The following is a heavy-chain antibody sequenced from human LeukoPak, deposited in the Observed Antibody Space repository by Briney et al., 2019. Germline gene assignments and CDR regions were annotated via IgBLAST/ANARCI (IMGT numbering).Heavy chain of an antibody. CDR2: IYYSGST. Sequence: SETLSLTCTDSGGSISSSSYYWGWIRQPPGKGLEWIGSIYYSGSTYYNPSLKSRVTISVDTSKNQFSLKLSSVTAADTAVYYCANSRWGRYGSSGYHNYFDYWGQGTLVTVSS. J-gene: IGHJ4*02. D-gene: IGHD3-22*01. CDR3: ANSRWGRYGSSGYHNYFDY. CDR1: GGSISSSSYY. V-gene: IGHV4-39*07.